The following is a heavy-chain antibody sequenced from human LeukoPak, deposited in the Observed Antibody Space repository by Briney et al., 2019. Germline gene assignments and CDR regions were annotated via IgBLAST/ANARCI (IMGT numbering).Heavy chain of an antibody. CDR1: GGSISSGSYY. D-gene: IGHD5-12*01. CDR3: AKYSGYDRGTYYCYYMDV. CDR2: VYTSGST. V-gene: IGHV4-61*02. Sequence: PSETLSLTCTVSGGSISSGSYYWSWLRQPAGKGLEWIGRVYTSGSTNYNPSFKSRGTTSIDTSKNQFSLKLSSVTAADTAVYYCAKYSGYDRGTYYCYYMDVWGKGRSFPVSS. J-gene: IGHJ6*03.